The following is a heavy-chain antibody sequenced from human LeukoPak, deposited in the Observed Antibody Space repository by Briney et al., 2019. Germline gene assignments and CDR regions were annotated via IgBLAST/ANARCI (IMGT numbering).Heavy chain of an antibody. CDR3: ASREHYDSSGYYFPPIDFDY. J-gene: IGHJ4*02. CDR2: ISAYNGNT. V-gene: IGHV1-18*01. D-gene: IGHD3-22*01. Sequence: ASVKVSCKASGYTLTSYGISWVRQAPGQGLEWMGWISAYNGNTNYAQKLQGRVTMTTDTSTSTAYMELRSLRSDDTAVYYCASREHYDSSGYYFPPIDFDYWGQGTLVTVSS. CDR1: GYTLTSYG.